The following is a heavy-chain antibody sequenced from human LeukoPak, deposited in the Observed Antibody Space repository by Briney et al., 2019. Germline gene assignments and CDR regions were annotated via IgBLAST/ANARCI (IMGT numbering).Heavy chain of an antibody. CDR1: GGSISSGDYY. J-gene: IGHJ3*01. CDR2: IYNSGNT. V-gene: IGHV4-30-4*01. D-gene: IGHD2-15*01. Sequence: SETLSLTCSVSGGSISSGDYYWTWIRQPPGKGPEWIGNIYNSGNTYYNPSLKSRVSMSADTSENQFSLKLTYVSAADTAVYYCARGSRGTVVVAASAFDVWGQGTFFTVSS. CDR3: ARGSRGTVVVAASAFDV.